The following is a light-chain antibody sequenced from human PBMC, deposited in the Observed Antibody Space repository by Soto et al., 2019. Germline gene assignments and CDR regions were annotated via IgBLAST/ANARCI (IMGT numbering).Light chain of an antibody. Sequence: PGERATLSCRASQSVSSYLAWYQQKPGQAPRLLIYDASNRATGIPARFGGSGSGTDFTLTISSLEPEDFAVYYCQQRSNWPPITFGQGTRLEIK. CDR1: QSVSSY. CDR3: QQRSNWPPIT. J-gene: IGKJ5*01. CDR2: DAS. V-gene: IGKV3-11*01.